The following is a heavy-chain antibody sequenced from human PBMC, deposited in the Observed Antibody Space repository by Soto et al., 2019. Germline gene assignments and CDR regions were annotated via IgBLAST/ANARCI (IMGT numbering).Heavy chain of an antibody. V-gene: IGHV1-24*01. J-gene: IGHJ6*03. D-gene: IGHD6-13*01. Sequence: ASVKVSCKVSGHTLTELSMHWVRQAPGKGLEWMGGFDPEDGETIYAQKFQGRVTMTEDTSTDTAYMELSSLRSEDTAVYYCATKEVNIAAGSNYYMDVWGKGTTVTVSS. CDR2: FDPEDGET. CDR3: ATKEVNIAAGSNYYMDV. CDR1: GHTLTELS.